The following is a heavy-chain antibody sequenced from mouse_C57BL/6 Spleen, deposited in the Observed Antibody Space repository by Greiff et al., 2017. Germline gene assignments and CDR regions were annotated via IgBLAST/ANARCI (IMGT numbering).Heavy chain of an antibody. Sequence: VHVKQSGPELVKPGASVKISCKASGYSFTDYNMNWVKQSNGKSLEWIGVINPNYGTTSYNQKFKGKATLTVDQSSSTAYMQLNSLTSEDSAVYYCARGEAQAYYFDYWGQGTTLTVSS. J-gene: IGHJ2*01. D-gene: IGHD3-2*02. CDR1: GYSFTDYN. V-gene: IGHV1-39*01. CDR3: ARGEAQAYYFDY. CDR2: INPNYGTT.